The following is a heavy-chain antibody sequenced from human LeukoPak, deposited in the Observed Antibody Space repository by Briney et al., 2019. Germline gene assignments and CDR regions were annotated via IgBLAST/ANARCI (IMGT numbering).Heavy chain of an antibody. Sequence: GGSLRLSCVASGFTFSSHAMTWVRQAPGKGLEWVSAISISGDTTYYADAVKGRFTISRDNSKNTVYLQMNSLRAEDTAVYYCARQNTPHGNFDYWGQGTLVTVSS. J-gene: IGHJ4*02. V-gene: IGHV3-23*01. CDR1: GFTFSSHA. CDR3: ARQNTPHGNFDY. CDR2: ISISGDTT. D-gene: IGHD5-24*01.